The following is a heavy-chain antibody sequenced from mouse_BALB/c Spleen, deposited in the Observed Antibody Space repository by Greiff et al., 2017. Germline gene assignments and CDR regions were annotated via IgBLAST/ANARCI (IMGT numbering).Heavy chain of an antibody. Sequence: VKLVESGPQLVRPGASVKISCKASGYSFTSYWMHWVKQRPGQGLEWIGMIDPSDSETRLNQKFKDKATLTVDKSSSTAYMQLSSPTSEDSAVYYCARRTTVPLYYFDYWGQGTTLTVSS. CDR2: IDPSDSET. V-gene: IGHV1S126*01. CDR3: ARRTTVPLYYFDY. CDR1: GYSFTSYW. J-gene: IGHJ2*01. D-gene: IGHD1-1*01.